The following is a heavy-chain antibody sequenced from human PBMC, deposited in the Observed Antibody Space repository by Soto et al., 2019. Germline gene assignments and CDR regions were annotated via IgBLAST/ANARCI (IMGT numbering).Heavy chain of an antibody. CDR1: GFTFSSYA. J-gene: IGHJ4*02. Sequence: GGSLRLSCAASGFTFSSYAMHWVRQAPGKGLEWVAVISYDGSNKYYADSVKGRFTISRDNSKNTLYLQMNSLRAEDTAVYYCVRLLAEEYDYVWGSYRPFDYWGQGTLVTVSS. CDR3: VRLLAEEYDYVWGSYRPFDY. V-gene: IGHV3-30-3*01. CDR2: ISYDGSNK. D-gene: IGHD3-16*02.